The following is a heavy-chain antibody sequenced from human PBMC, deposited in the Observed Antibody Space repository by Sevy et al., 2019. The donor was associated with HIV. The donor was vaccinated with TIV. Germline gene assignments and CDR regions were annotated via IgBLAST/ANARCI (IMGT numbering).Heavy chain of an antibody. CDR1: GFTFSSYG. V-gene: IGHV3-30*18. J-gene: IGHJ6*02. CDR2: ISYDGSNK. CDR3: AKDRSGSYSHYYYNYGMDV. Sequence: GGSLRLSCAASGFTFSSYGMHWVRQAPGKGLEWVAVISYDGSNKYYADSVKGRFTISRDNSKNTLYLQMNSLRAEDTAVYYCAKDRSGSYSHYYYNYGMDVWGQGTTVTVSS. D-gene: IGHD1-26*01.